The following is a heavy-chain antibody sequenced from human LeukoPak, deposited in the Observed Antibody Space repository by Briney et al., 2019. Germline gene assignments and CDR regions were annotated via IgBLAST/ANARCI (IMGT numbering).Heavy chain of an antibody. CDR3: ARDSSGAPDDC. V-gene: IGHV1-3*04. J-gene: IGHJ4*02. Sequence: GASVKVSCKTSGYTFTSYAMHWVRQAPGQRLEWMGWISTGNGNTKYSQKFQGRVTITRDTSASTAYMELSSLRSEDTAVYYCARDSSGAPDDCWGQGTLVTVSS. CDR2: ISTGNGNT. CDR1: GYTFTSYA.